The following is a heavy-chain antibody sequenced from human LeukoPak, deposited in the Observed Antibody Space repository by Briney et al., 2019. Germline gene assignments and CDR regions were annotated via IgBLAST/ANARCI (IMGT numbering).Heavy chain of an antibody. CDR2: TIPIFGTA. D-gene: IGHD2/OR15-2a*01. Sequence: ASVTVSCKASGGTFSSYAISWVRQAPGQGLEWMGGTIPIFGTANYAQKFQGRVTITADESTSTAYMELSSLRSEDTAVYYCARDRHPSSGVRDFYGAFDIWGQGTMVTVSS. V-gene: IGHV1-69*13. CDR3: ARDRHPSSGVRDFYGAFDI. CDR1: GGTFSSYA. J-gene: IGHJ3*02.